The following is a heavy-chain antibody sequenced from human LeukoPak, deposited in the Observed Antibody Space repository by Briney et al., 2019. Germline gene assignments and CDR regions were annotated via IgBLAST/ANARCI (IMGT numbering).Heavy chain of an antibody. J-gene: IGHJ4*02. CDR3: AKDRSCTNDVCHGDFDY. CDR1: GFIFSSYA. D-gene: IGHD2-8*01. Sequence: PGGSLRLSCAASGFIFSSYAMSWVRPAPGKGLERVSTISGSGGSTYYADSVKGRFTISRDNSKNTVYLQMNSLRAEDTAVYYCAKDRSCTNDVCHGDFDYWGQGTLVTVSS. V-gene: IGHV3-23*01. CDR2: ISGSGGST.